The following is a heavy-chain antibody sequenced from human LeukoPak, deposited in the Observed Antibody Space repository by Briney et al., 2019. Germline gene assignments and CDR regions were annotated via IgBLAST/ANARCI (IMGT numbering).Heavy chain of an antibody. J-gene: IGHJ4*02. Sequence: PSETLSLTCTVSGGSISSFYWSWIRQPPGKGLEWIGYIYYSGSTNYNPSLKSRVTISVDTSKNQFSLKLSPVTAADTAVYYCAGLGLWFGELGQGYYFDYWGQGTLVTVSS. CDR2: IYYSGST. CDR3: AGLGLWFGELGQGYYFDY. V-gene: IGHV4-59*08. CDR1: GGSISSFY. D-gene: IGHD3-10*01.